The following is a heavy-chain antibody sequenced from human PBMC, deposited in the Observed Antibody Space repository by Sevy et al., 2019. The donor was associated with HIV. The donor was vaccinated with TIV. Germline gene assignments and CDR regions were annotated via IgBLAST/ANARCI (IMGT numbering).Heavy chain of an antibody. D-gene: IGHD1-26*01. CDR1: GGSISSYY. Sequence: SETLSLTCTVSGGSISSYYWSWIRQPPGKGLEWIGYIYYSGSTNYNPSLKSRVTISVDTSKNQFSLKLSSVTAADTAVYYCARGPSGSYAFHYWGQGTLVTVSS. V-gene: IGHV4-59*01. J-gene: IGHJ4*02. CDR2: IYYSGST. CDR3: ARGPSGSYAFHY.